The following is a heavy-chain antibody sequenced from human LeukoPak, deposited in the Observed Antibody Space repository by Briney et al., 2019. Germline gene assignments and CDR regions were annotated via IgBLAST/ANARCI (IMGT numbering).Heavy chain of an antibody. V-gene: IGHV3-23*01. CDR3: AKETYSSGWYPYFDY. Sequence: GGSLRLSCVASGFTFSSYAMSWVRQAPGKGLERGSGISGSGGSTYYADSVKGRFTISRDNSKNTLFLQMNSLRAEDTAVYYCAKETYSSGWYPYFDYWGQGTLVTVSS. CDR1: GFTFSSYA. CDR2: ISGSGGST. D-gene: IGHD6-19*01. J-gene: IGHJ4*02.